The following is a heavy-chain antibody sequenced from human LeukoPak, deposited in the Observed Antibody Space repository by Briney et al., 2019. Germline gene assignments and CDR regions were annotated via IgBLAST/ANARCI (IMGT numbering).Heavy chain of an antibody. Sequence: SGGSLRLSCAASGFTFSNYWMSWPRQAPGKGLEWVADIKQDGSKIYSVDSVEGRFTISRDNAKNSLYLQMNSLRAEDTAVYYGARHSFGKGFEYWGQGTQITVSS. CDR2: IKQDGSKI. V-gene: IGHV3-7*01. CDR1: GFTFSNYW. CDR3: ARHSFGKGFEY. J-gene: IGHJ4*02. D-gene: IGHD3-10*01.